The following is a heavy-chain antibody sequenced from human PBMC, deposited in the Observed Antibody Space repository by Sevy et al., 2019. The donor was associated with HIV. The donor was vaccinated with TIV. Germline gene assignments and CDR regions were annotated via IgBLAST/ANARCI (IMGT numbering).Heavy chain of an antibody. V-gene: IGHV3-21*01. Sequence: GGSLRLSCAASGFTFSSYSMNWVRQAPGKGLEWVSSISSSSSYIYYADSVKGRFTISRGNAKNSLYLQMNSLRAEDTAVYYCAREAQRGYYDSSGYYYCAFDIWGQGTMVTVSS. CDR3: AREAQRGYYDSSGYYYCAFDI. CDR2: ISSSSSYI. J-gene: IGHJ3*02. CDR1: GFTFSSYS. D-gene: IGHD3-22*01.